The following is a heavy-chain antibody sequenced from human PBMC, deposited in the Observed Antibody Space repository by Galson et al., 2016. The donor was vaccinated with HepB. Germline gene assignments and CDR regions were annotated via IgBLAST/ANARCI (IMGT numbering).Heavy chain of an antibody. CDR1: GGSISSYY. D-gene: IGHD2-8*02. CDR2: IYYSGNT. CDR3: ARDVDTGAFDI. J-gene: IGHJ3*02. Sequence: SETLSLTCTVSGGSISSYYWSWIRQPPGKGLECIGYIYYSGNTYYSPSLKSRATIPINTSKNQFSLKLNSVTAANTAVYYCARDVDTGAFDIWVRATMVPVSS. V-gene: IGHV4-59*01.